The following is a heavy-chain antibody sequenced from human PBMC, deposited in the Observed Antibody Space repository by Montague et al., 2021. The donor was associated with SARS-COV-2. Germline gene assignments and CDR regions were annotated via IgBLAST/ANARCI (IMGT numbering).Heavy chain of an antibody. D-gene: IGHD6-19*01. CDR3: ARSTRGSETGWLDY. CDR1: GFTSGDYQ. CDR2: INHDEGSK. V-gene: IGHV3-7*01. J-gene: IGHJ4*02. Sequence: SLRLSCAASGFTSGDYQMTWVRQAPGKGLQWVAYINHDEGSKNYVDSVKGRFTISRDNAKNSLFLQMNSLKAEDTAVYYCARSTRGSETGWLDYWGQGTLVTVSS.